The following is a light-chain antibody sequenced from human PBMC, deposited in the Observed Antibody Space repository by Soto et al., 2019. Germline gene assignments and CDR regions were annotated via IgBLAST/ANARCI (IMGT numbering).Light chain of an antibody. CDR2: EVS. CDR3: CSYAGTSTHTV. V-gene: IGLV2-23*02. Sequence: QSALTQPASVSGSPGQSITISCTGTSSDVGSYKLVSWYQQRPGKAPKLMISEVSKRPSGISDRFSGSKSGSTASLTISGLQAEDEADYYCCSYAGTSTHTVFGGGTKLTVL. J-gene: IGLJ7*01. CDR1: SSDVGSYKL.